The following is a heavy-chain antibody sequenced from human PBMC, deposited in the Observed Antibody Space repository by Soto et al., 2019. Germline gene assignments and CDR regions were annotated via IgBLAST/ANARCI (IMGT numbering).Heavy chain of an antibody. CDR2: ISTYNGDT. Sequence: QVQLVQSGAEVKKPGASAKVSCKASGYTFTRSGISWVRQAPGQGLEWMGWISTYNGDTNYAQTFQGRVTMTTDTATSTVQMEVRSLRSDDTAVYYCAREGVAPYYYYGMDVWGQGTPVTVSS. CDR1: GYTFTRSG. J-gene: IGHJ6*02. V-gene: IGHV1-18*01. CDR3: AREGVAPYYYYGMDV. D-gene: IGHD5-12*01.